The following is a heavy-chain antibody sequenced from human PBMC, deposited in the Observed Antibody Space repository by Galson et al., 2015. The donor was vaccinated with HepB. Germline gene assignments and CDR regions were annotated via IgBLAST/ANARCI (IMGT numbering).Heavy chain of an antibody. J-gene: IGHJ5*02. V-gene: IGHV1-18*01. CDR1: GYTFSSYS. CDR2: ISAYDRST. Sequence: SVKVSCKASGYTFSSYSITWARQAPGQGLEWMGWISAYDRSTSYAQKLQGRVTMTTDTSTTTAYMELRSLRSDDTAVYYCARGALVAVVAATQNNWFDPWGQGTLVTVSS. D-gene: IGHD2-15*01. CDR3: ARGALVAVVAATQNNWFDP.